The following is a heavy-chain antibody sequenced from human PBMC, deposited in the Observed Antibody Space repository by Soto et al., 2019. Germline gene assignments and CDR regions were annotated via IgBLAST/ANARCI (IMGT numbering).Heavy chain of an antibody. D-gene: IGHD5-12*01. J-gene: IGHJ4*02. Sequence: QVQLVQSGVEVKKPGASVKVSCETSGYTFSRHGINWVRRAPGQGLEWMAWISAHNGNTKYAEKFQGRISVTIETATTTAYMELRSLYSDDTAVYYCGRESVNSNSWYVVDYWGQGTPVIVSS. CDR3: GRESVNSNSWYVVDY. CDR1: GYTFSRHG. V-gene: IGHV1-18*01. CDR2: ISAHNGNT.